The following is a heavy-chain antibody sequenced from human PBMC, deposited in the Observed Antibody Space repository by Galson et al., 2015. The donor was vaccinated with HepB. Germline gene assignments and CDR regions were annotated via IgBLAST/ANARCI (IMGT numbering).Heavy chain of an antibody. CDR1: GFSISSYW. CDR3: QVVTLS. J-gene: IGHJ5*02. CDR2: INSDGSIT. D-gene: IGHD3-22*01. V-gene: IGHV3-74*01. Sequence: SLRLSCAASGFSISSYWMHWVRHAPGKGLVWVSRINSDGSITNYADSVKGRFTISRDNAENTLFLQMNSLRAEDTAVYYCQVVTLSWGQGTLVTVSS.